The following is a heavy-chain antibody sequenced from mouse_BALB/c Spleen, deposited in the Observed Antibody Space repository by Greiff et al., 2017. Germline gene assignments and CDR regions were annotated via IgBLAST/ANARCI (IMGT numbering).Heavy chain of an antibody. V-gene: IGHV1S137*01. D-gene: IGHD2-2*01. CDR3: ARDGLRRGYFDY. CDR1: GYTFTDYA. CDR2: ISTYYGDA. Sequence: QVQLKQSGAELVRPGVSVKISCKGSGYTFTDYAMHWVKQSHAKSLEWIGVISTYYGDASYNQKFKGKATMTVDKSSSTAYMELARLTSEDSAIYYCARDGLRRGYFDYWGQGTTLTVSS. J-gene: IGHJ2*01.